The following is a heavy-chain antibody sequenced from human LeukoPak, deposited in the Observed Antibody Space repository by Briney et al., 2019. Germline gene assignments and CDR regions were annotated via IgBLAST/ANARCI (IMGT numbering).Heavy chain of an antibody. D-gene: IGHD3-16*02. CDR3: AAAGDFLWEKYRFDS. V-gene: IGHV1-58*01. Sequence: SVKCSCKASGFTFSNSAVQWVRQARGQRLEWIGWIVVGSGNTNYAQKFQERVTITRDTSTSTVYMELSSLRSEDTAVYYCAAAGDFLWEKYRFDSWGQGTLVTVSS. J-gene: IGHJ4*02. CDR1: GFTFSNSA. CDR2: IVVGSGNT.